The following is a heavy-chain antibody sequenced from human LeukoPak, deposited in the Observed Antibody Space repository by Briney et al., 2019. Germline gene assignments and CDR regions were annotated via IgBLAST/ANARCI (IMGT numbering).Heavy chain of an antibody. CDR1: GYSFTSYW. Sequence: GESLKISCKGSGYSFTSYWISWVRQMPGKGLEWMGRIDPSDSYTNYSPSFQGHVTISADKSISTAYLQWSSLKASDTAMYYCASQGVRGVINDAFDIWGQGTMVTVSS. CDR3: ASQGVRGVINDAFDI. V-gene: IGHV5-10-1*01. D-gene: IGHD3-10*01. CDR2: IDPSDSYT. J-gene: IGHJ3*02.